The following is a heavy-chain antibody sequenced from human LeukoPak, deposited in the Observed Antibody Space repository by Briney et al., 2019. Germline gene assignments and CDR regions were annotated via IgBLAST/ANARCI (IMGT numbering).Heavy chain of an antibody. J-gene: IGHJ4*02. CDR2: IYYSGST. V-gene: IGHV4-39*07. Sequence: TSETLSLTCSVSSGSITNNSYYWGWIRQPPGKGLEWIGNIYYSGSTFYNPSLKSRVTISVDTSKNHFSLNLNSVTAADTAVYYCARGTYNYGHDWGQGTLVTVSS. D-gene: IGHD3-10*01. CDR1: SGSITNNSYY. CDR3: ARGTYNYGHD.